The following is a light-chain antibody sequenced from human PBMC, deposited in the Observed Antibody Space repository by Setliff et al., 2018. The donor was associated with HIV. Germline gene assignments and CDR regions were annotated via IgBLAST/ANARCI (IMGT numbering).Light chain of an antibody. CDR1: SSDVGSYNL. J-gene: IGLJ1*01. V-gene: IGLV2-23*02. CDR3: CSYAGSGTYV. CDR2: DVS. Sequence: QSALTQPASVSGSPGQSITISCTGTSSDVGSYNLVSWYQQHPGKAPKLMIYDVSKRPSGVSNRFSGFKSGNTASLTISGLQAEDEADYYCCSYAGSGTYVFGTGTRSPS.